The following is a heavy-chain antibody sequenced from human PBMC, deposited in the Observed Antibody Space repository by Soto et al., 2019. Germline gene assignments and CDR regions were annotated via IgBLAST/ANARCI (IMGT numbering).Heavy chain of an antibody. CDR3: ARPHCSSTSCYSYGMDV. CDR2: IDPSDSYT. D-gene: IGHD2-2*02. J-gene: IGHJ6*02. CDR1: GYSFTSYW. V-gene: IGHV5-10-1*01. Sequence: PGESLKISCKGSGYSFTSYWISWVRQMPGKGLEWMGRIDPSDSYTNYSPSFQGHVTISADKSISTAYLQWSSLKASDTAMYYCARPHCSSTSCYSYGMDVWGQGTTVPVSS.